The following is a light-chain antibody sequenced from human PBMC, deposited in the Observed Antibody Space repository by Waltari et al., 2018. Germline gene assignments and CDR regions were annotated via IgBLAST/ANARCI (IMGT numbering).Light chain of an antibody. V-gene: IGKV3-20*01. J-gene: IGKJ4*01. CDR1: QSVTSTY. CDR3: QQYGDSPLT. Sequence: EIVLTQSPGTLSLSPGERATLSCRASQSVTSTYLAWYQQKPGQAPRRLIYGVSSRATGIPDRFSGSGSGTDFTLTISRLDPEDFALYYCQQYGDSPLTFGGGTKVEIK. CDR2: GVS.